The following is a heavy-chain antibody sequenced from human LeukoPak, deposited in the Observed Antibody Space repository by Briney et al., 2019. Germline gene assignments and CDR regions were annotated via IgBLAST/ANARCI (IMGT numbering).Heavy chain of an antibody. CDR1: GYTFTGYY. D-gene: IGHD3-3*01. V-gene: IGHV1-2*06. CDR3: ARASLSWSYYYYYGMDV. J-gene: IGHJ6*02. CDR2: INPNSGGT. Sequence: PWASVTVSCKASGYTFTGYYMHWVRQAPGQGLEWMGRINPNSGGTNYAQKFQGRVTMTRDTSISTAYMELSSLRSEDTAVYYCARASLSWSYYYYYGMDVWGQGTTVTVSS.